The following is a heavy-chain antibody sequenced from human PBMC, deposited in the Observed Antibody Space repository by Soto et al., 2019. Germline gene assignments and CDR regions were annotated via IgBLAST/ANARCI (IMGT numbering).Heavy chain of an antibody. V-gene: IGHV4-39*01. CDR1: GGSISSSSYY. J-gene: IGHJ1*01. Sequence: QLQLQESGPGLVKPSETLSLTCTVSGGSISSSSYYWGWIRQPPGKGLEWIGSIYYSGSTYYNPSLKSRVTISVDTSKNQFSLKLSSVTAADTAVYYCARPAAGMAAGYFQHWGQGTLVTVSS. D-gene: IGHD6-13*01. CDR2: IYYSGST. CDR3: ARPAAGMAAGYFQH.